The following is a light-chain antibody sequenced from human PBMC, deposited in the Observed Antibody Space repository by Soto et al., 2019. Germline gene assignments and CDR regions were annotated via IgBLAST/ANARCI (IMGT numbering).Light chain of an antibody. J-gene: IGKJ2*01. Sequence: DIQMTQSPSTLSASVGDRVTITCRASQSISSWLAWYQQKPGKAPKLLIYKASSLESGFPSRFSGSGSGTEVTLTISSLQPDDFATYYCQQYNSYSHTFGQGTKLEIK. V-gene: IGKV1-5*03. CDR2: KAS. CDR1: QSISSW. CDR3: QQYNSYSHT.